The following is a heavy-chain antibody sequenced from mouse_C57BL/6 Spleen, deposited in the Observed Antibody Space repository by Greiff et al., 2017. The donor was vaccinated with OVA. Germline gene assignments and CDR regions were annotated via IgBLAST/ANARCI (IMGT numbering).Heavy chain of an antibody. J-gene: IGHJ4*01. Sequence: QVQLKQSGAELVKPGASVKISCKASGYAFSSYWMNWVKQRPGKGLEWIGQIYPGDGDTNYNGKFKGKATLTADKSSSTAYMQLSSLTSEDSAVYFCARSRGLYGNPEYYYAMDYWGQGTSVTVAS. D-gene: IGHD2-1*01. CDR3: ARSRGLYGNPEYYYAMDY. CDR1: GYAFSSYW. V-gene: IGHV1-80*01. CDR2: IYPGDGDT.